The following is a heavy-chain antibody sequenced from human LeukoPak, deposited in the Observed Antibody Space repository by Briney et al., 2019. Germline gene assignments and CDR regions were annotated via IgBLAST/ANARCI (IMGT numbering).Heavy chain of an antibody. Sequence: GGSLRLSCAASGFTFDDYGMSWVRQAPGKGLEWVSGINWNGGSTGYADSVKGRFTISRDNAKNSLYLQMNSLRAEDTTLYYCARGVSRYYYYGMDVWGQGTTVTVSS. CDR3: ARGVSRYYYYGMDV. CDR2: INWNGGST. J-gene: IGHJ6*02. V-gene: IGHV3-20*04. CDR1: GFTFDDYG.